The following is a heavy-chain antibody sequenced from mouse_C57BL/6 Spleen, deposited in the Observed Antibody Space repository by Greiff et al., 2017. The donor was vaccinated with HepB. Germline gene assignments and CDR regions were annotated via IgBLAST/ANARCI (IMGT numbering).Heavy chain of an antibody. Sequence: QVQLQQSGPGLVQPSQSLSITCTVSGFSLTSYGVHWVRQSPGKGLEWLGVIWSGGSTDYNAAFISRLSISKDNSKSQVFFKMNSLQADDTAIYYCARNRGYDGWYFDVWGTGTTVTVSS. CDR1: GFSLTSYG. V-gene: IGHV2-2*01. J-gene: IGHJ1*03. D-gene: IGHD2-2*01. CDR3: ARNRGYDGWYFDV. CDR2: IWSGGST.